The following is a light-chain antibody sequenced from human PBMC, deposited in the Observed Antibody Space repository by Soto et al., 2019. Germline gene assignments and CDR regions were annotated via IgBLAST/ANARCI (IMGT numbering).Light chain of an antibody. J-gene: IGLJ1*01. CDR2: QVT. V-gene: IGLV2-14*01. Sequence: QSVLTQPASVSGSPGQSITISCTGTSSDIGGYYYVSWYQHHPGKAPKLLIYQVTNRPSRVSNRFSGSKSGNTASLTISGLQADDEADYNCTSYSSSDIFYVFGTGTKVTVL. CDR1: SSDIGGYYY. CDR3: TSYSSSDIFYV.